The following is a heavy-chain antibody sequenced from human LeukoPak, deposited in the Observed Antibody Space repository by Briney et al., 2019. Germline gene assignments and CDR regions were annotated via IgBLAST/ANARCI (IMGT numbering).Heavy chain of an antibody. CDR1: GYTFTSHG. J-gene: IGHJ4*02. D-gene: IGHD3-22*01. V-gene: IGHV1-18*01. CDR3: ASMEHEYDTSGYYWGTFDY. Sequence: ASVKVSCKPPGYTFTSHGISWVRQAPGQGLEWMGWISAYNGNTNYAQKLQGRVTMTTDTSTSTAYMELRSLRSDDTAVYYCASMEHEYDTSGYYWGTFDYWGQGTLVTVSS. CDR2: ISAYNGNT.